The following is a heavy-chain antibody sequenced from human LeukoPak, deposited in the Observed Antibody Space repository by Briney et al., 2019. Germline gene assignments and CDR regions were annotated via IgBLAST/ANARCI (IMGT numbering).Heavy chain of an antibody. Sequence: PGGSLRLSCAASGFTFSSYGIQWVRQAPCKGLEWVALISYDERNKYYADSVKGRFTISRDNSKNTLYLQMNSLRAEDTAVYYCAKDSSGWKDFDYWGQGTLVTVSS. V-gene: IGHV3-30*18. CDR1: GFTFSSYG. D-gene: IGHD6-19*01. CDR2: ISYDERNK. CDR3: AKDSSGWKDFDY. J-gene: IGHJ4*02.